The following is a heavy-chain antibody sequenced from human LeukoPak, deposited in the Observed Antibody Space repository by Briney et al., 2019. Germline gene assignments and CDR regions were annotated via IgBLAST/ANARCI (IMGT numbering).Heavy chain of an antibody. CDR3: AKDGGPNYCSSTSCYQYYFDY. J-gene: IGHJ4*02. D-gene: IGHD2-2*01. CDR1: GFTFSSYA. CDR2: ISGSGGST. V-gene: IGHV3-23*01. Sequence: PGGSLRLSCAASGFTFSSYAMSWVRQAPGKGLEWVSGISGSGGSTYYADSVKGRFTISRDNSKNTLYLQMNSLRAEDTAVYYCAKDGGPNYCSSTSCYQYYFDYWGQGTLVTVSS.